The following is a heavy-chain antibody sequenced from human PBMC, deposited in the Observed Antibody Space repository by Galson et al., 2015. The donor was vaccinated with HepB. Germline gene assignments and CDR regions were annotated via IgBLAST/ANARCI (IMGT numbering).Heavy chain of an antibody. D-gene: IGHD4-17*01. CDR3: ARGDYADY. Sequence: QSGAEVKKPGESLKISCKGSGYTFTNYWIAWVRQMPGKGLEWMGIIYPDDSETKYSPSFQGQVTISADGSISTAYLQWSSLKASDTAIYYCARGDYADYWGQGTLVTVSS. V-gene: IGHV5-51*03. J-gene: IGHJ4*02. CDR2: IYPDDSET. CDR1: GYTFTNYW.